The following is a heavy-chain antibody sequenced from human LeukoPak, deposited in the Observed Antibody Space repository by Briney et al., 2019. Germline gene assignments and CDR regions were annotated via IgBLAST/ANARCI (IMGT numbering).Heavy chain of an antibody. Sequence: SETLSLTCAVYGGSFSGYYWSWIRQPPGKGMEGIGEINNSGSPNYNPSLKSRVAISVDTSKNQFSLKLSSVTAADTAAYYCASQATVTTGVYYYYGMDVWGQGTTVTVSS. J-gene: IGHJ6*02. CDR2: INNSGSP. CDR1: GGSFSGYY. CDR3: ASQATVTTGVYYYYGMDV. V-gene: IGHV4-34*01. D-gene: IGHD4-17*01.